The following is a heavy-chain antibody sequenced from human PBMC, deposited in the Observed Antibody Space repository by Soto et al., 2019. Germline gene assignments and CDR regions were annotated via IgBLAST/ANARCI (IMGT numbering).Heavy chain of an antibody. V-gene: IGHV3-23*01. CDR1: GFTFSSYA. CDR2: ISGSGGST. Sequence: GGSLTLSCAASGFTFSSYAMSWVRQAPGKGLEWVSAISGSGGSTYYADSLKGRFTISRDNSKNTLYLQMNSLRAEDTAVYYCEKLTKVTTSPDYWGQGTLVTVSS. D-gene: IGHD4-17*01. CDR3: EKLTKVTTSPDY. J-gene: IGHJ4*02.